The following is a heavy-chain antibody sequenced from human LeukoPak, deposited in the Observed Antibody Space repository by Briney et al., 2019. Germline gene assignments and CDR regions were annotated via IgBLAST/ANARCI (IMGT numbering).Heavy chain of an antibody. J-gene: IGHJ6*03. CDR1: GYTFTSYD. V-gene: IGHV1-8*01. CDR3: ARVMVLAATTYYYYMDV. CDR2: MNPNSGNT. D-gene: IGHD2-15*01. Sequence: EASVKVSCKASGYTFTSYDINWVRQATGQGPEWMGWMNPNSGNTGYAQKFQGRVTMTRNTSISTAYMELSSLRSEDTAVYYCARVMVLAATTYYYYMDVWGKGTTVTVSS.